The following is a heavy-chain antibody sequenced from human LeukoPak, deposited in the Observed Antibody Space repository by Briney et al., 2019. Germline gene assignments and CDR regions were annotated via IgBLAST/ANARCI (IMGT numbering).Heavy chain of an antibody. J-gene: IGHJ5*02. V-gene: IGHV4-39*07. CDR1: GGSISSSSYY. Sequence: PSETLSLTCTVSGGSISSSSYYWGWIRQPPGKGLEWIGSIYYSGSTYYNPSLKSRVTISVDASKNQFSLKLSSVTAADTAVYYCARAYCDYCPFNWFDPWGQGTLVTVSS. CDR3: ARAYCDYCPFNWFDP. CDR2: IYYSGST. D-gene: IGHD4-17*01.